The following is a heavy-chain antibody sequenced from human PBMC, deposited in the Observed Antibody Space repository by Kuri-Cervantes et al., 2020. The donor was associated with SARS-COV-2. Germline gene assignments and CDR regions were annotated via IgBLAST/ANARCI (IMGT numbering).Heavy chain of an antibody. CDR1: GFTFSSYG. Sequence: GESLKISCAASGFTFSSYGMHWVRQAPGKGLEWVAVIWYDGVSKYYADSVKGRFTISRDNSKNTLYLQMNSLRAEDTSVYYCARARGIAVAGTRYYYYYYMDVWGKGTTVTVSS. CDR3: ARARGIAVAGTRYYYYYYMDV. V-gene: IGHV3-33*01. D-gene: IGHD6-19*01. J-gene: IGHJ6*03. CDR2: IWYDGVSK.